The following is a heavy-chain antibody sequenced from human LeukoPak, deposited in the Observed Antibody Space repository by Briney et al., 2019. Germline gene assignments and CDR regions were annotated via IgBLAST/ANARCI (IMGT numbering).Heavy chain of an antibody. CDR1: GGSISSSSYY. CDR3: ARVAMNCSSTSCYVDGMDV. CDR2: INHSGST. D-gene: IGHD2-2*01. J-gene: IGHJ6*02. Sequence: SETLSLTCTVSGGSISSSSYYWSWIRQPPGKGLEWIGEINHSGSTNYNPSLKSRVTISVDTSKNQFSLKLSSVTAADTAVYYCARVAMNCSSTSCYVDGMDVWGQGTTVTVSS. V-gene: IGHV4-39*07.